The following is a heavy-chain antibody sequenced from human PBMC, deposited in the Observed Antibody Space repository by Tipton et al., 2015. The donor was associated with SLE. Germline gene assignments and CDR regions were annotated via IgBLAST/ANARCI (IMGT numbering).Heavy chain of an antibody. CDR1: GGSFSGYY. Sequence: GSLRLSCAVYGGSFSGYYWSWIRQPPGTGLEWIGEINHSGSTNYNPSLKSRVTISVDTSKNQFSLKLSSVTAADTAVYYCARHERWFGELLSARGAFDIWGQGTMVTVSS. CDR2: INHSGST. D-gene: IGHD3-10*01. V-gene: IGHV4-34*01. CDR3: ARHERWFGELLSARGAFDI. J-gene: IGHJ3*02.